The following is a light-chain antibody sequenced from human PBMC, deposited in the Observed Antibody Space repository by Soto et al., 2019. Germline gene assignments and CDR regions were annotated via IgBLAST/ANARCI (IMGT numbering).Light chain of an antibody. V-gene: IGKV1-9*01. CDR3: QQLKSYPIT. CDR2: AAS. J-gene: IGKJ5*01. CDR1: QGIINY. Sequence: DIQLTQSPSFLSASVGDRVTITCRASQGIINYLAWYQQKPGKAPKLLIYAASTLQSGVPSRFSGSASGTEFTLTISSLKPEDSATYYCQQLKSYPITFGQGTRLEIK.